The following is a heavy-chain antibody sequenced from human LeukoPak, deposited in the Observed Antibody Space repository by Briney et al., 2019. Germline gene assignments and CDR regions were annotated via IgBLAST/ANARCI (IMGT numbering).Heavy chain of an antibody. V-gene: IGHV4-34*01. CDR2: TNHSGST. CDR3: ASTGLVVVPAASTSNWFDP. J-gene: IGHJ5*02. CDR1: GGSFSGYY. Sequence: SETLSLTCAVFGGSFSGYYWSWIRQPPGKGLEWIGETNHSGSTNYNPSLKSRVTISVDTSKNQFSLKLSSVTAADTAVYYCASTGLVVVPAASTSNWFDPWGQGTLVTVSS. D-gene: IGHD2-2*01.